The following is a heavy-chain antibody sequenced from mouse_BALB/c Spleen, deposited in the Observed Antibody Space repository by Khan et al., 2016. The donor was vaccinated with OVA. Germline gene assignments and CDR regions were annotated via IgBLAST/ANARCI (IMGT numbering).Heavy chain of an antibody. CDR1: GYSITSDYA. Sequence: VQLKQSGPGLVKPSQSLSLTCTVTGYSITSDYAWNWIRQFPGNKLEWMGYISYNGNTKYNPSFKSRISITRDTSKNQFFLQLNSVTPEDTATYYCARIYGGDCDYWGQGTTLTVSS. J-gene: IGHJ2*01. D-gene: IGHD1-1*01. V-gene: IGHV3-2*02. CDR3: ARIYGGDCDY. CDR2: ISYNGNT.